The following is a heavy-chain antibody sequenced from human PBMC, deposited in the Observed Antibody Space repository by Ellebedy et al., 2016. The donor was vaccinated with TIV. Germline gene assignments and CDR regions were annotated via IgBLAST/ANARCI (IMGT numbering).Heavy chain of an antibody. CDR1: GFTFSIYG. J-gene: IGHJ4*02. D-gene: IGHD5-12*01. Sequence: PGGSLRLSCAASGFTFSIYGMHWVRQAPGKGLEWVAVLWYDGSRECYADSVKGRFTASRDNSKNTLFLQMNSLRTEDTAVYYCASERSGYDFDYWGQGTLVTVSA. V-gene: IGHV3-33*01. CDR3: ASERSGYDFDY. CDR2: LWYDGSRE.